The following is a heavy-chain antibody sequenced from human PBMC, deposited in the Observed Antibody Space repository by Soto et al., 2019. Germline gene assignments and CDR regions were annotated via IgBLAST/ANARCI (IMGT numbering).Heavy chain of an antibody. CDR2: IYHSGST. D-gene: IGHD3-10*01. Sequence: PSETLSLTCAVSGGSISSGGYPWSWIRQPPGKGLEWIGYIYHSGSTYYNPSLKSRVTISVDRSKNQFSLKLSSVTAADTAVYYCASLYYGSGSYYNWFDPWGQGTLVTVSS. CDR3: ASLYYGSGSYYNWFDP. CDR1: GGSISSGGYP. J-gene: IGHJ5*02. V-gene: IGHV4-30-2*01.